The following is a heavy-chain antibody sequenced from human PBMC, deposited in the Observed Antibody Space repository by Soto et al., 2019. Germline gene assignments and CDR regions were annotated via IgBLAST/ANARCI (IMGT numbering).Heavy chain of an antibody. CDR1: GFTFSSYG. CDR2: IWYDGSNK. V-gene: IGHV3-33*01. Sequence: GGSLRLSCAASGFTFSSYGMHWVRQAPGKGLEWVAVIWYDGSNKYYADSVKGRFTISRDNSKNTLYLQMNSLRAEDTAVYYCARDSSGWFWNAFDIWGQGTMVTVSS. CDR3: ARDSSGWFWNAFDI. J-gene: IGHJ3*02. D-gene: IGHD6-19*01.